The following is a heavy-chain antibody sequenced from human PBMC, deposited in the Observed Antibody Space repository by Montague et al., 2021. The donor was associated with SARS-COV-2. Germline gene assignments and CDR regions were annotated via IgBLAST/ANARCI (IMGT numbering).Heavy chain of an antibody. CDR3: ARGRPVQGSFRHFDSISSGALDI. V-gene: IGHV4-34*01. CDR1: RGSFSNYY. D-gene: IGHD3-9*01. Sequence: SETLSLTCAVSRGSFSNYYWTWICQSPGKGLEWIGEINQGGAPXXTPPXXXRVTISLDTSKKQISLKLNSVTVADTAVFFCARGRPVQGSFRHFDSISSGALDIWAQGSLVIVSS. J-gene: IGHJ3*02. CDR2: INQGGAP.